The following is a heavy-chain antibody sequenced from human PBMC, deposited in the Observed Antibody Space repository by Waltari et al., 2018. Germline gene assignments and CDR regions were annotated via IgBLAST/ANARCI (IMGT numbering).Heavy chain of an antibody. CDR1: GGSFSGYY. V-gene: IGHV4-34*01. Sequence: QVQLQQWGAGLLKPSETLSLTCAVSGGSFSGYYWSRMRQPPGKGLEWIGELSQSVSSNYNPSLKSRGTISVDTSKNQFSLKLSSVTAADTAVYYCARDRTTSFYAFDIWGQGTMVTVSS. J-gene: IGHJ3*02. CDR2: LSQSVSS. D-gene: IGHD4-17*01. CDR3: ARDRTTSFYAFDI.